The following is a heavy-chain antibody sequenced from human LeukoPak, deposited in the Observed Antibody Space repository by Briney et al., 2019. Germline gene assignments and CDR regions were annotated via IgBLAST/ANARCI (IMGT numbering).Heavy chain of an antibody. CDR1: GGSISSYY. CDR3: ARALLGGYSGSYYGQRIHTHWFDP. D-gene: IGHD1-26*01. J-gene: IGHJ5*02. V-gene: IGHV4-4*07. CDR2: IYTSGST. Sequence: PSETLSLTCTVSGGSISSYYWSWIRQPAGKGLEWIGRIYTSGSTNYNPSLKSRVTMSVDTSKNQFSLKLSSVTAADTAVYYCARALLGGYSGSYYGQRIHTHWFDPWGQGTLVTVSS.